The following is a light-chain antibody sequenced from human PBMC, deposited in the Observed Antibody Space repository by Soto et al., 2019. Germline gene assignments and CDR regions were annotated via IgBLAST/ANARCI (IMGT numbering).Light chain of an antibody. CDR3: QQSNSCPYT. V-gene: IGKV1-12*01. CDR2: AAS. CDR1: QPINTW. Sequence: DIQMTQSPSSVSASVGDIITITCRASQPINTWLAWYQQKPGKAPNLLIYAASTLHRGAPSRFSGRGSGTDFSLTIRHLEPEDFATYYCQQSNSCPYTFGQGTKVEMK. J-gene: IGKJ2*01.